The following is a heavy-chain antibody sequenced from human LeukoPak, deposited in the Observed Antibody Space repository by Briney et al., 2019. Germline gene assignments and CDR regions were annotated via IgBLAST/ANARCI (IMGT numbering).Heavy chain of an antibody. CDR1: GGSISSGRNY. Sequence: SETLSLTCTVSGGSISSGRNYWSWIRQPAGKGLEWIGRFYPSGSTNYNPSLKSRVTISVDTSKNQFSLKLSSVTAADTAVYYCARGLDCSGGSCYSEWYSYYYYYYMDVWGKGTTVTVSS. J-gene: IGHJ6*03. V-gene: IGHV4-61*02. CDR2: FYPSGST. CDR3: ARGLDCSGGSCYSEWYSYYYYYYMDV. D-gene: IGHD2-15*01.